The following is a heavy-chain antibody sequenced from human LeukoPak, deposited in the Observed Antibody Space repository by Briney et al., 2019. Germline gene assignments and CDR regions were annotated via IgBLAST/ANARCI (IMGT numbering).Heavy chain of an antibody. Sequence: SVTVSFKASGGTFSSYAISWVRQAPGQGLEWMGGIIPIFGTANYEQKFQGRVTITTDESTSTAYMELSSLRSEDTAVYYCARGYGYREYYYMDVWGKGTTVTVSS. CDR2: IIPIFGTA. J-gene: IGHJ6*03. CDR1: GGTFSSYA. D-gene: IGHD5-24*01. V-gene: IGHV1-69*05. CDR3: ARGYGYREYYYMDV.